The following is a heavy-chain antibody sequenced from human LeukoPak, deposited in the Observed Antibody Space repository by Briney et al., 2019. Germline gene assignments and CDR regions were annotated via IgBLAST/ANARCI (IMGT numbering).Heavy chain of an antibody. V-gene: IGHV3-23*01. CDR1: RFTFSNYA. CDR3: ARDRGMGCGSDCYPDY. D-gene: IGHD2-21*02. J-gene: IGHJ4*02. CDR2: ISGSGGAT. Sequence: GGSLRLSCAASRFTFSNYAMSWVRQAPGKGLEWVSTISGSGGATYYADSVKGRFTISRDNSKNTLYLQMNSLRAEDTAVYYCARDRGMGCGSDCYPDYWGQGTLVAVSS.